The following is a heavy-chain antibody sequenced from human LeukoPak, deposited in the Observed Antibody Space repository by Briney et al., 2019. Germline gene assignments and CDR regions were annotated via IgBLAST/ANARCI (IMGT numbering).Heavy chain of an antibody. CDR3: ARDNAYSSGWDFDY. CDR1: GFTFNSYL. D-gene: IGHD6-19*01. CDR2: INSDGSTI. Sequence: GGALRISCAASGFTFNSYLIDLVRQTPGKGGGWVSRINSDGSTISYADSVKGRFTISRDDAKNTLYLQMNSLGAEDTAVYYCARDNAYSSGWDFDYWGQGTLVTVSS. J-gene: IGHJ4*02. V-gene: IGHV3-74*01.